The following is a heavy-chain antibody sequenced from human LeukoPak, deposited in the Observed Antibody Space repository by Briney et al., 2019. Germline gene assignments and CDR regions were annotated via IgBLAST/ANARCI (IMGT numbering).Heavy chain of an antibody. CDR3: ARATWIQLWLLDY. CDR2: ISSSGSTI. Sequence: GGSLRLSCAASGFTFSDYYMSWIRQAPGKGLEWVSYISSSGSTIYYADSVKGQFTISRDNAKNSLYLQMNSLRAEDTAVYYCARATWIQLWLLDYWGQGTLVTVSS. D-gene: IGHD5-18*01. V-gene: IGHV3-11*04. CDR1: GFTFSDYY. J-gene: IGHJ4*02.